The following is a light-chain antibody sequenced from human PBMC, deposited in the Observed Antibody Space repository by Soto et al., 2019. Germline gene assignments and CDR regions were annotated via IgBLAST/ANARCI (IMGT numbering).Light chain of an antibody. J-gene: IGKJ1*01. CDR1: QIISSW. V-gene: IGKV1-5*03. CDR2: KAS. Sequence: DIQMTQSPSTLSASVGDRVTISCRASQIISSWLAWYQQKPGKSPKLLIYKASSLESGVPSRCSGSAAGTEFTLTISSLQHDDFATYYCQQYNSYSWTFGQGTKVEIK. CDR3: QQYNSYSWT.